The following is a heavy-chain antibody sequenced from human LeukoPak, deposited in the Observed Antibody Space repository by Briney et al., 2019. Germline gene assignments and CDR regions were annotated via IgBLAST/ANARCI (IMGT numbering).Heavy chain of an antibody. V-gene: IGHV3-21*01. Sequence: GGSLRLSCAASGFTFTSYGISWVRQAPGKGLEWVSSISSTSSYIYYADSMRGRFTISRDNAKNSLYLQMNSLRAEDTAVYYCARALWSGPVYYGMDVWGQGTTVTVSS. CDR1: GFTFTSYG. J-gene: IGHJ6*02. D-gene: IGHD3-10*01. CDR2: ISSTSSYI. CDR3: ARALWSGPVYYGMDV.